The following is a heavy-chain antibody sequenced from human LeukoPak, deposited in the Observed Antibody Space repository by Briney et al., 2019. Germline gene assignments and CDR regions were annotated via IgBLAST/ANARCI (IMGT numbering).Heavy chain of an antibody. CDR1: GGSISSGGYY. Sequence: SQTLSLTCTVSGGSISSGGYYWSWIRQPPGKGLEWIGYIYHSGSTYYNPSLKSRVTISVDRSKNQFSLKLSSVTAADTAVYYCARVQVVTAIVDYWGQGTLVTVSS. CDR3: ARVQVVTAIVDY. J-gene: IGHJ4*02. CDR2: IYHSGST. D-gene: IGHD2-21*02. V-gene: IGHV4-30-2*01.